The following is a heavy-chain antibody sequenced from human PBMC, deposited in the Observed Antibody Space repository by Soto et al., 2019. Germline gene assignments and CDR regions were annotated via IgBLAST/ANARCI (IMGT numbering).Heavy chain of an antibody. V-gene: IGHV1-69*01. J-gene: IGHJ4*02. CDR2: IIPVFDTV. D-gene: IGHD3-16*01. Sequence: QEQLVQSGAEVKKSGSSVKVSCKDTGGLFSSYAVSWVRQAPGXXLEWMGGIIPVFDTVYYAQKFQGRVTITADESTNTAYMELSSLRSEDTAXXYXXXGXXXYVWFNEFWGQGTLVTVSS. CDR1: GGLFSSYA. CDR3: XXGXXXYVWFNEF.